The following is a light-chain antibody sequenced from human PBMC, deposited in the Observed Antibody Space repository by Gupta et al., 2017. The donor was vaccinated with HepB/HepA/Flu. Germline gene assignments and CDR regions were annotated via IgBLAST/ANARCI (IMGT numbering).Light chain of an antibody. Sequence: QSALTQPASVSGSPGQSITISCTGTSSDVGGYNYVSWYQQHPGKAPKLMIYDVSNRPSGVSNRFSGSKSGNTASLTISGLQAEDEADYYCSSYTSSSTLDWVFGGGTKRTVL. CDR2: DVS. J-gene: IGLJ3*02. CDR1: SSDVGGYNY. V-gene: IGLV2-14*01. CDR3: SSYTSSSTLDWV.